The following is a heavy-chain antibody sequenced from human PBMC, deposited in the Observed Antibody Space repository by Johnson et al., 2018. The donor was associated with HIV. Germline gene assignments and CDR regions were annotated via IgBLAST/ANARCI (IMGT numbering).Heavy chain of an antibody. CDR2: ISYDGSNE. J-gene: IGHJ3*02. D-gene: IGHD3-3*01. CDR3: ARDRITYYDFWSGSGGAFDI. CDR1: GFTFDDYA. Sequence: VQLVESGGGVVQPGRSLRLSCAASGFTFDDYAMHWVRQAPGKGLEWVALISYDGSNEYYADSVKGRFTISRDNAKNSLYLQMNSLRAEDTALYYCARDRITYYDFWSGSGGAFDIWGQGTMVTVSS. V-gene: IGHV3-30*04.